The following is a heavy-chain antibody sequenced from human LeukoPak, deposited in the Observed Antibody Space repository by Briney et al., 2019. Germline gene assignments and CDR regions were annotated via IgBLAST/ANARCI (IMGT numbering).Heavy chain of an antibody. CDR3: ARVPRFSSDWIEYRIFDY. D-gene: IGHD6-19*01. V-gene: IGHV4-30-4*01. Sequence: SETLSLTCTVSGGSISSGSYYWSWIRQPPGKGLEWIGYIHFIGDTYYNPSLKSRVTISVDTSKNQFSLKLSAVTAADTAVYYCARVPRFSSDWIEYRIFDYWGQGTLVTVSS. CDR2: IHFIGDT. CDR1: GGSISSGSYY. J-gene: IGHJ4*02.